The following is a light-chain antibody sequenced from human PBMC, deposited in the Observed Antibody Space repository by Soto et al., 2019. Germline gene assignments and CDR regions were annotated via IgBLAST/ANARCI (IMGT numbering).Light chain of an antibody. V-gene: IGKV1-39*01. CDR1: QGISVY. CDR3: QQSYTTPST. CDR2: AAS. J-gene: IGKJ2*01. Sequence: DIQMTQSPSSLSASVGDRVTITCRASQGISVYLNWYQQKPRRAPNLLIYAASTLQSGVSARFSGSGSGTDFTLTISSLQPEDFATYYCQQSYTTPSTFGQGTRLEIK.